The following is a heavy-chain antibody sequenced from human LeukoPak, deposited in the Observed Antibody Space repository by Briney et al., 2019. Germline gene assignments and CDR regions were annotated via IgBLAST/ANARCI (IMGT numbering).Heavy chain of an antibody. Sequence: SETLSLTCAVYGGSFSGYYWSWIRQPPGKGLEWIGEINHSGSTNYNPSLKSRVTISVDTSKNQFSLKLSSVTAADTAVYYRASRTQRFLEMYYFDYWGQGTLVTVSS. CDR1: GGSFSGYY. D-gene: IGHD3-3*01. CDR2: INHSGST. CDR3: ASRTQRFLEMYYFDY. J-gene: IGHJ4*02. V-gene: IGHV4-34*01.